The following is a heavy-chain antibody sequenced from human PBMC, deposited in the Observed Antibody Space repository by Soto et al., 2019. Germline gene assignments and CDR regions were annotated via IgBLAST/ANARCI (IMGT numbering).Heavy chain of an antibody. CDR3: ARDKITGLFDY. Sequence: PSETLSLTCAVYGGPSSGYYWTWIRQPPGTGLEWIGEINHSGSTNYNPSLKSRVTISVDTSKNQFSLKLTSVTAADTAVYYCARDKITGLFDYWGQGTLVTVSS. CDR2: INHSGST. J-gene: IGHJ4*02. CDR1: GGPSSGYY. V-gene: IGHV4-34*01. D-gene: IGHD2-8*02.